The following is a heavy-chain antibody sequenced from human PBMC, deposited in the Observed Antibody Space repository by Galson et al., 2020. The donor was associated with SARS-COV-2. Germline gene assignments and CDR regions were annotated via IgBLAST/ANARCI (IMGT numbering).Heavy chain of an antibody. CDR2: INPSGGGT. V-gene: IGHV1-46*01. CDR1: GYTFSSYY. CDR3: ARGGRIHVLAVVLTTLDY. J-gene: IGHJ4*02. D-gene: IGHD2-15*01. Sequence: ASVKVSCTASGYTFSSYYMQWVRQAPGQGLEWMGIINPSGGGTTYAQKFQGRVTMTRDTSTNTVYMELNSLTSEDTAVYYCARGGRIHVLAVVLTTLDYWGQGTPVTVSS.